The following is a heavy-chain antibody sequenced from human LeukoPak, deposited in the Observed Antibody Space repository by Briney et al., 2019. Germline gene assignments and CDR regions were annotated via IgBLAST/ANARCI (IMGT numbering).Heavy chain of an antibody. CDR2: ITGSGFSI. CDR3: SSTFYGDSPPY. Sequence: GGSLRLSCAASGFTFSSYAMSWARQAPGKGLEWVSGITGSGFSIYYADSVKGRFTIFRDNSKNTLYLQMNSLGAEDTAVYYCSSTFYGDSPPYWGQGTLVTVSS. V-gene: IGHV3-23*01. CDR1: GFTFSSYA. J-gene: IGHJ4*02. D-gene: IGHD4-17*01.